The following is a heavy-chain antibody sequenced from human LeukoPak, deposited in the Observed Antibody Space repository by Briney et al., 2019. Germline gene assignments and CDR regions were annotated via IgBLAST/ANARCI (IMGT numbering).Heavy chain of an antibody. J-gene: IGHJ6*03. D-gene: IGHD3-3*01. Sequence: SVKVSCKASGGTFSSYAISWVRQAPGQGLEWMGGIIPIFGTANYAQKFQGRVTITTDESTSTAYMELSSLRSENTAVYYCARVLRFLGASYYYYMDVWGKGTTVTVSS. V-gene: IGHV1-69*05. CDR1: GGTFSSYA. CDR2: IIPIFGTA. CDR3: ARVLRFLGASYYYYMDV.